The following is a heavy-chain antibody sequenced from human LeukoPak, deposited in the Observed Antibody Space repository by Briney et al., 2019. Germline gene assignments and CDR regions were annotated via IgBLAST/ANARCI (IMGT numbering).Heavy chain of an antibody. Sequence: GGSLRLSCAASGFTFTSYWMTWVRQAPGKGLEWLTNINEDGSVKHYVDSVRGRFTISRDNAKSSLYLQMNSLRAEDTALYYCAKDTRYDSSGYYDYWGQGTLVTVSS. D-gene: IGHD3-22*01. CDR3: AKDTRYDSSGYYDY. V-gene: IGHV3-7*03. CDR2: INEDGSVK. J-gene: IGHJ4*02. CDR1: GFTFTSYW.